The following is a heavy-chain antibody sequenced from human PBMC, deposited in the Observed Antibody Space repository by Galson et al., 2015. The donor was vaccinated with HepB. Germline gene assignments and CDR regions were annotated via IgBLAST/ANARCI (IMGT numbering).Heavy chain of an antibody. CDR3: ARGDIVVVPPAIGAEYLQH. CDR2: ISPYNGNT. CDR1: GYTFSSYG. Sequence: SVKVSCKASGYTFSSYGITWVRQAPGQGLEWMGWISPYNGNTNYAQKLQGRVTMTTDTSTTTAYMELRSLRSDDTAVYYCARGDIVVVPPAIGAEYLQHWGQGTLVIVSS. D-gene: IGHD2-2*02. J-gene: IGHJ1*01. V-gene: IGHV1-18*01.